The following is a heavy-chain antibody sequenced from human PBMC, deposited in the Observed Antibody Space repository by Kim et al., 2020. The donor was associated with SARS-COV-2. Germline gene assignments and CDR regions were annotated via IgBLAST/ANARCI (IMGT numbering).Heavy chain of an antibody. CDR3: AMSSGLPDTAMVGDFDY. Sequence: ASVKVSCKASGYTFTSYAMNCVRQAPGQGLEWMGWINTNTGNPTYAQGFTGRFVFSLDTSVSTAYLQISSLKAEDTAVYYCAMSSGLPDTAMVGDFDYWGQCNLVTVAS. J-gene: IGHJ4*02. CDR2: INTNTGNP. V-gene: IGHV7-4-1*02. CDR1: GYTFTSYA. D-gene: IGHD5-18*01.